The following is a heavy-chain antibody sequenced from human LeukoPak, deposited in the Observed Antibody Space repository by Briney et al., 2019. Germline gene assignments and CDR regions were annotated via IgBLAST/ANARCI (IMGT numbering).Heavy chain of an antibody. CDR3: AKDSRGVPYYFDY. J-gene: IGHJ4*02. CDR1: GFTFNSYA. Sequence: GGSLRLSCAASGFTFNSYAMSWVRQAPGKGLEWVSAISGSGGSTYYADSVKGRFTISRDNSKNTLYLQMNSLRAEDTAVYYCAKDSRGVPYYFDYWGQGTLVTVSS. D-gene: IGHD3-10*01. V-gene: IGHV3-23*01. CDR2: ISGSGGST.